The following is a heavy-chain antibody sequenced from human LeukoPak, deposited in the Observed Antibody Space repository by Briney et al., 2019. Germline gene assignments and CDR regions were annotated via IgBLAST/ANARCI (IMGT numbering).Heavy chain of an antibody. CDR2: IYTSGST. Sequence: TSETLSLTCTVSGGSISSGSYYWSWIRQPAGKGLEWIGRIYTSGSTNYNPSLKSRVTISVDTSKNQFSLSLSSVTAADTAVYYCARVFGSGGNNWFDPWGQGTLVTVSS. CDR3: ARVFGSGGNNWFDP. D-gene: IGHD3-10*01. V-gene: IGHV4-61*02. J-gene: IGHJ5*02. CDR1: GGSISSGSYY.